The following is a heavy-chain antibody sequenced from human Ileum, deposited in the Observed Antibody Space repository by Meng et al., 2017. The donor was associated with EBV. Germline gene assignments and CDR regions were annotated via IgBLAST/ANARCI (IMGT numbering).Heavy chain of an antibody. Sequence: QVQLLGPGPVEVTPSRSLPLSVSVCGGSIGVSYWWCGRRHPPEEVLWLIGVINHSGSTNNTSPLKRRVILSVDKNNKQSPLNLSVTTAAAAVLYYSTRVGQWLSIDYWGQGTLVTVSS. J-gene: IGHJ4*02. CDR3: TRVGQWLSIDY. V-gene: IGHV4-4*02. CDR1: GGSIGVSYW. CDR2: INHSGST. D-gene: IGHD3-22*01.